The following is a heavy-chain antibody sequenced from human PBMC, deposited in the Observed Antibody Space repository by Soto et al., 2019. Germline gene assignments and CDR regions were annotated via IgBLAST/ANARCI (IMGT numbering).Heavy chain of an antibody. J-gene: IGHJ6*02. D-gene: IGHD6-6*01. Sequence: QVQLQESGPGLVKPSETLSLTCTVSGGSISSYYWSWIRQPPGKGLQWIGYIYYSGSTNYNPSLNSRVTNSVDTSKNQFPLRLSSVTAADTAVYYCAREGSAARYYYYGMDVWGQGTTVTVSS. CDR1: GGSISSYY. CDR2: IYYSGST. V-gene: IGHV4-59*01. CDR3: AREGSAARYYYYGMDV.